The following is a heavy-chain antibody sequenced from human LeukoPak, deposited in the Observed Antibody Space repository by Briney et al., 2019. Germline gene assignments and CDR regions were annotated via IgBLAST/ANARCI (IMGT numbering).Heavy chain of an antibody. J-gene: IGHJ5*02. CDR1: GGSISSYY. CDR3: ARPLSLGYCSGGSCYGRGAWFDR. V-gene: IGHV4-59*12. CDR2: IYYSGST. D-gene: IGHD2-15*01. Sequence: SETLSLTCTVSGGSISSYYWSWIRQPPGKGLEWIGYIYYSGSTNYNPSLKSRVTISVDKSKNQFSLKLRSVTAADTAVYYCARPLSLGYCSGGSCYGRGAWFDRWGQGTLVTVSS.